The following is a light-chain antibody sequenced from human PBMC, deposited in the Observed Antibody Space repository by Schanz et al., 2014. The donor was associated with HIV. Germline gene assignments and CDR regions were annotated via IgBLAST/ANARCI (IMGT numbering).Light chain of an antibody. V-gene: IGKV3-15*01. J-gene: IGKJ2*01. Sequence: EIVMTQSPATLSVSPGERATLSCRASQSVSSNLAWYQQKPGQAPRLLIYGASTRVTGIPDRFSGGESGTEFTLTISSLQSEDFAVYYCQQYNNWPPYTFGQGTKLDIK. CDR1: QSVSSN. CDR3: QQYNNWPPYT. CDR2: GAS.